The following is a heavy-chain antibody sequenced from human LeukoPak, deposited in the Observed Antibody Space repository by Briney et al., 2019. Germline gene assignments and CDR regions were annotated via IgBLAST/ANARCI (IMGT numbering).Heavy chain of an antibody. J-gene: IGHJ4*02. Sequence: ASVKVSCKASGYTFTSYDINWVRQATGQGLEWMGWMNPNSGNTGYAQKFQGRVTMTRNTSISTAYMKLSSLRSEDTAVYYCARAMVRGVIIPGYWGQGTLVTVSS. D-gene: IGHD3-10*01. CDR1: GYTFTSYD. CDR2: MNPNSGNT. CDR3: ARAMVRGVIIPGY. V-gene: IGHV1-8*01.